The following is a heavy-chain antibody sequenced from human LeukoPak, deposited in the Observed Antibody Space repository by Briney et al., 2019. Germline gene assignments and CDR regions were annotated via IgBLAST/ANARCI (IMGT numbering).Heavy chain of an antibody. CDR2: IKQDGSEK. J-gene: IGHJ4*02. CDR1: GFTFSSYW. Sequence: PGGSLRLSCAASGFTFSSYWMSWVRQAPGKGLEWVANIKQDGSEKYYVDSVKGRFTISRDNAKNSLYLQMNSLRAEDTAVYYCARPGIAAAGASRFDYWGQGTLVTVSS. CDR3: ARPGIAAAGASRFDY. V-gene: IGHV3-7*01. D-gene: IGHD6-13*01.